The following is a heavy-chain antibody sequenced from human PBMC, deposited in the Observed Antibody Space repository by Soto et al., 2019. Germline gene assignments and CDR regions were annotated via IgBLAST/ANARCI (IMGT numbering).Heavy chain of an antibody. D-gene: IGHD6-19*01. J-gene: IGHJ4*02. CDR2: ISSDGSST. CDR3: ASLYSSAWARDY. Sequence: GGSLRLSCEASGFTFSSCWMHWVRQAPGKGLVWVSRISSDGSSTNYADSVKGRFTISRDNAKNMLYLQMKNLRAEDTAVYYCASLYSSAWARDYWGQGXLVTVYS. V-gene: IGHV3-74*01. CDR1: GFTFSSCW.